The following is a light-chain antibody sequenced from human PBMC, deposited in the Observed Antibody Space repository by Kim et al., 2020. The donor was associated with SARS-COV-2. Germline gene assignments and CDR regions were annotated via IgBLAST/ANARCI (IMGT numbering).Light chain of an antibody. J-gene: IGLJ3*02. V-gene: IGLV6-57*03. CDR3: QSYDRSNRV. CDR1: RGSIASNY. CDR2: ENN. Sequence: KTVTMSCTRSRGSIASNYVRWYQQRPGSAPTTVIYENNQRPSGVPDRFSGSIDSSSNSASLTISGLKTEDEADYYCQSYDRSNRVFGGGTKVTVL.